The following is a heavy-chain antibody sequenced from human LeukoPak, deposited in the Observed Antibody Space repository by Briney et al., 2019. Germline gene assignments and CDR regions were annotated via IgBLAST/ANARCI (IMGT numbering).Heavy chain of an antibody. D-gene: IGHD2-15*01. V-gene: IGHV4-59*01. J-gene: IGHJ6*02. CDR3: ARDGASGSSPMPDYSMDV. Sequence: PSETLSLTCTVSGGSIGFYSWSWIRQPPGKELEWIGYIYYTGNTNYNPSLKSRVTISVDTSKSQFSLKLSSVTAADTAVYYCARDGASGSSPMPDYSMDVWGQGTTVTVSS. CDR2: IYYTGNT. CDR1: GGSIGFYS.